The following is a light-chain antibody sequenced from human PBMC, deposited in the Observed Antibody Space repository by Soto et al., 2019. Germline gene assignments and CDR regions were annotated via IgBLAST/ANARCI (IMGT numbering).Light chain of an antibody. CDR3: AAWDDTLSGLV. V-gene: IGLV1-47*01. CDR1: SSNIGSNY. CDR2: RAD. Sequence: QAVVTQPPSASGAPGQTVTISCSGRSSNIGSNYVYWYQQLPETAPRLLLYRADQRPSGIPDRFSGSKSGTSASLAISGLRSEDGADYYCAAWDDTLSGLVFGGGTKVTVL. J-gene: IGLJ2*01.